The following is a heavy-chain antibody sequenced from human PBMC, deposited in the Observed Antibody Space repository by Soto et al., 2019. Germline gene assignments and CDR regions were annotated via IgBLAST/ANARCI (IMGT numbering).Heavy chain of an antibody. CDR2: IYHSGIT. CDR1: GYSISSGYN. V-gene: IGHV4-38-2*02. D-gene: IGHD3-22*01. J-gene: IGHJ4*02. CDR3: VRDQYSSSYLVSAY. Sequence: SETLSLTCAVSGYSISSGYNWGWIRQPPGRGLEWIGSIYHSGITSYNPSLKSRVTMAVDTSKNQFSLKLTSVTATDTAVYFCVRDQYSSSYLVSAYWGQGALVTAPQ.